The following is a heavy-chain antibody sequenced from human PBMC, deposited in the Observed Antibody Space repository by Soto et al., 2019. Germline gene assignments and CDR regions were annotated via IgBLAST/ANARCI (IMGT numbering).Heavy chain of an antibody. V-gene: IGHV3-7*01. Sequence: GGSLRLSCAASGFTFSSYWMSWVRQAPGKGLEWVANIKQDGSEKYYVDSVKGRFTISRDNAKNSLYLQMNSLRAEDTAVYYCARDQGYDSSGYSFDYWGQGTLVTAPQ. CDR2: IKQDGSEK. D-gene: IGHD3-22*01. CDR3: ARDQGYDSSGYSFDY. J-gene: IGHJ4*02. CDR1: GFTFSSYW.